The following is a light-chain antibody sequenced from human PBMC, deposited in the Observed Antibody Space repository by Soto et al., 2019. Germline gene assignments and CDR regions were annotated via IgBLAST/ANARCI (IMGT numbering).Light chain of an antibody. CDR1: QSIDMY. V-gene: IGKV1-39*01. J-gene: IGKJ1*01. CDR2: GAS. CDR3: QQYNNYWT. Sequence: DVQMTQSPSSLSASVGDRVTITCRASQSIDMYLSWYQQKPGKAPRLLIYGASTLQSGVPSRFSGSGSGTEFTLTISSLQPDDFATYYCQQYNNYWTFGQGTKVEIK.